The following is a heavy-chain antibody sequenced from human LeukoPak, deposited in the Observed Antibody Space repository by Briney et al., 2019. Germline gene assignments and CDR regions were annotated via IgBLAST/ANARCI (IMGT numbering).Heavy chain of an antibody. V-gene: IGHV4-30-2*01. CDR3: ARSITGTTLVDY. J-gene: IGHJ4*02. Sequence: PSETLSLTCAVSGGSISSSGYSWSWIRQPPGKGLEWIGYIYHSGSTYDNPSLKSRVTISVDRSKNQFSLKLSSVTAADTAVYYCARSITGTTLVDYWGQGTLVTVSS. CDR1: GGSISSSGYS. D-gene: IGHD1-20*01. CDR2: IYHSGST.